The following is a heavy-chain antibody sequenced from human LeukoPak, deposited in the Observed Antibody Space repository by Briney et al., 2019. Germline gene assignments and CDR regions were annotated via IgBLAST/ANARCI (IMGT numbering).Heavy chain of an antibody. J-gene: IGHJ3*02. CDR1: GYTFTSYG. V-gene: IGHV1-18*01. D-gene: IGHD3-22*01. Sequence: GASVKVSCKASGYTFTSYGIRWVRQAPGQGLEWMGWISAYNGNTNYAQKLQGRVTMTTDTSTSTAYMELRSLRSDDTAVYYCARPAPTYYYDSSGYVAFDIWGQGTMVTVSS. CDR3: ARPAPTYYYDSSGYVAFDI. CDR2: ISAYNGNT.